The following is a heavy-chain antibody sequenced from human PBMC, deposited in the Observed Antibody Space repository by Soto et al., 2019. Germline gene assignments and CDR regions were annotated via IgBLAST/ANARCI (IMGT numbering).Heavy chain of an antibody. J-gene: IGHJ1*01. D-gene: IGHD1-20*01. V-gene: IGHV3-23*01. CDR2: ISGSGGST. CDR3: AKGLTKITAQSFQH. Sequence: GGSLRLSCSASGFTFSSYAMSWVRQAPGKGLEWVSAISGSGGSTYYADSVKGRFTISRDNSKNTVYLQMNSLRAEDTAVYYCAKGLTKITAQSFQHWGQGTLVTVS. CDR1: GFTFSSYA.